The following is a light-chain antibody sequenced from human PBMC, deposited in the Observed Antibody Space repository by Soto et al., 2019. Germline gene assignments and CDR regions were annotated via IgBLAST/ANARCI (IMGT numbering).Light chain of an antibody. V-gene: IGKV1-39*01. CDR1: QSISSY. CDR3: QQSYSTPIT. CDR2: AAS. J-gene: IGKJ5*01. Sequence: IQMTQSPSSLSASVGDRVTITCRASQSISSYLNWYQQKPGKAPKLLIYAASSLQSGVPSRFSGSGSGTDFTLTISSRQPEDFATYYCQQSYSTPITFGQGTRLEIK.